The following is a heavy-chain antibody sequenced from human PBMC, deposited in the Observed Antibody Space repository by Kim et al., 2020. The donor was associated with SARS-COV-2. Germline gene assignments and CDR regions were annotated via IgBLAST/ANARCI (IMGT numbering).Heavy chain of an antibody. D-gene: IGHD6-19*01. V-gene: IGHV3-21*01. CDR3: ASGPVAGNYYYYGMDV. J-gene: IGHJ6*02. Sequence: DSVKGRFTISKDNATNSLYLQMNSLRAEDTAVYYCASGPVAGNYYYYGMDVWGQGTTVTVSS.